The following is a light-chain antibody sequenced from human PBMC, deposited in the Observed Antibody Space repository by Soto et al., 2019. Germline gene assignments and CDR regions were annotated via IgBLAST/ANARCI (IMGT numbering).Light chain of an antibody. CDR3: SSYKSGATLV. J-gene: IGLJ2*01. Sequence: QSALTQPASVSGSPGQSITISCTGTSSDVGGYKHVAWYQQYPGKAPNLIIFEVSARPSGVSNRFSGSKSGNTASLSISGLKPEDEADYYCSSYKSGATLVFGGGTKLTVL. CDR2: EVS. V-gene: IGLV2-14*01. CDR1: SSDVGGYKH.